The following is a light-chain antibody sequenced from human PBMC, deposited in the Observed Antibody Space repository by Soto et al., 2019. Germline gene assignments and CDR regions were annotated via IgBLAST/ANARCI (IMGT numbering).Light chain of an antibody. V-gene: IGKV1-5*03. CDR1: QSIGSW. J-gene: IGKJ4*01. CDR2: KAS. Sequence: DIQMTQSPSTLSASVGDRVTITCRASQSIGSWLDWYQQKPGKAPNLLIYKASSLESGVPSRFSGSGSGTEFTLTISSLQPDDFATYYCQQYNSYPLTFGGGTKVEIK. CDR3: QQYNSYPLT.